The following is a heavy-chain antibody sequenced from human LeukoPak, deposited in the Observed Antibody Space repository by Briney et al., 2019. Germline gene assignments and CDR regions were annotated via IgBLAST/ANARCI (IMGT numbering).Heavy chain of an antibody. CDR1: GFTFSSYW. CDR3: ARDYPVDSGGPQFDY. Sequence: GGSLRLSCAASGFTFSSYWMSWVRQAPGKGLEWVANIKQDGSEKYYVDSVKGRFTISRDNAKNSLYLQMNSLRAEDTAVYYCARDYPVDSGGPQFDYWGQGTLVTVSS. CDR2: IKQDGSEK. J-gene: IGHJ4*02. V-gene: IGHV3-7*01. D-gene: IGHD2-15*01.